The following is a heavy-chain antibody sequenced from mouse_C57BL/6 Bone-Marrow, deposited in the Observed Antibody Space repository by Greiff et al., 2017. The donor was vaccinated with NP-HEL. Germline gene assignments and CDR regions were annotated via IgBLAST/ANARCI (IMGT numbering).Heavy chain of an antibody. J-gene: IGHJ4*01. CDR1: GYTFTSYW. D-gene: IGHD1-1*01. CDR3: ASPLLDYYAMDY. Sequence: VQLQQPGTELVKPGASVKLSCKASGYTFTSYWMHWVKQRPGQGLEWIGNINPSNGGTNYNEKFKSKATLTVEKSSSTAYMQLSSLTSEDSAVYYCASPLLDYYAMDYWGQGTSVTVSS. CDR2: INPSNGGT. V-gene: IGHV1-53*01.